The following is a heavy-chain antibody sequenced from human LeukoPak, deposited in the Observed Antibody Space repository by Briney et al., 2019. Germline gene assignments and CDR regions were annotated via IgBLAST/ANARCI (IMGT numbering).Heavy chain of an antibody. CDR1: GFTFSSYS. Sequence: PGGSLRLSCAASGFTFSSYSMNWVRQAPGKGLEWFSSISSSSSYIYYADSVKGRFTISRDNAKNSLYLQTNSLRAEDTAVYYCAREAGYSSSWDPHFDYWGQGTLVTVSS. D-gene: IGHD6-13*01. J-gene: IGHJ4*02. CDR3: AREAGYSSSWDPHFDY. V-gene: IGHV3-21*01. CDR2: ISSSSSYI.